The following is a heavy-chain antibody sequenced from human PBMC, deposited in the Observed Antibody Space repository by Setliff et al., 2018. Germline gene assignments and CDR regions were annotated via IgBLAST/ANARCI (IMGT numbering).Heavy chain of an antibody. Sequence: SVKVSCKASGGTFSSYAISWVRQAPGQGLEWMGGIIPILGIANYAQKFQGRVTITTDESTSTAYMELSSLTSDDTAVYYCAREGVDTRSSTDYRYYMDVWGKGTTVTVSS. CDR3: AREGVDTRSSTDYRYYMDV. J-gene: IGHJ6*03. V-gene: IGHV1-69*10. CDR1: GGTFSSYA. CDR2: IIPILGIA. D-gene: IGHD5-18*01.